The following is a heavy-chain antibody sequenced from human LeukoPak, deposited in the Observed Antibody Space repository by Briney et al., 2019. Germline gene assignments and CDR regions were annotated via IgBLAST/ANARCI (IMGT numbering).Heavy chain of an antibody. CDR1: GCTFTSYY. CDR2: INPSGGST. V-gene: IGHV1-46*01. D-gene: IGHD3-22*01. CDR3: ARARHSSGYYYGALFY. Sequence: ASVKVSCKASGCTFTSYYMHWVRQAPGQGLEWMGIINPSGGSTSYAQKFQGRVTMTRDTSTSTVYMELSSLRSEDTAVYYCARARHSSGYYYGALFYWGQRTLVTVSS. J-gene: IGHJ4*02.